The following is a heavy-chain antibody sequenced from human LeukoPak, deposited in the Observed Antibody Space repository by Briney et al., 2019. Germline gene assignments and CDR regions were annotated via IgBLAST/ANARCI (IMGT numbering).Heavy chain of an antibody. CDR3: ARHKYSSGWPPEGAFDI. CDR1: GGSISSYY. CDR2: IYYSGST. V-gene: IGHV4-59*01. Sequence: PSETLSLTCTVSGGSISSYYWSWIRQPPGKGLEWIGYIYYSGSTNYNPSLKSRVTISVDTSKNQFSLKLSSVTAADTAVYYCARHKYSSGWPPEGAFDIWGQGTMVTVSS. J-gene: IGHJ3*02. D-gene: IGHD6-19*01.